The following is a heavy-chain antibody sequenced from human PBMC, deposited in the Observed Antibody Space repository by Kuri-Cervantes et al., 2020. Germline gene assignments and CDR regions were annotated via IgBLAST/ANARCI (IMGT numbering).Heavy chain of an antibody. Sequence: GESLKISCAASGFTFDDYGMSWVRQAPGKGLEWVSGINWNSGSIGYADSVKGRFTISRDNAKNSLYLQMNSLRAEDTALYYCAKDARGYSYGGIDYRGQGTLVTVSS. V-gene: IGHV3-20*04. D-gene: IGHD5-18*01. J-gene: IGHJ4*02. CDR1: GFTFDDYG. CDR3: AKDARGYSYGGIDY. CDR2: INWNSGSI.